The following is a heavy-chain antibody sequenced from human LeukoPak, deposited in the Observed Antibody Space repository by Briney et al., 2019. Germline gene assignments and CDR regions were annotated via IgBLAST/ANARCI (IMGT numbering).Heavy chain of an antibody. Sequence: WITLNNGNKNSAQNLQRRVTMTTDTSTSTAYMELRSLRPDDTAVYYCARVSPGVGSDFDYWGQGTLVTVSS. V-gene: IGHV1-18*01. D-gene: IGHD2-8*01. CDR3: ARVSPGVGSDFDY. J-gene: IGHJ4*02. CDR2: ITLNNGNK.